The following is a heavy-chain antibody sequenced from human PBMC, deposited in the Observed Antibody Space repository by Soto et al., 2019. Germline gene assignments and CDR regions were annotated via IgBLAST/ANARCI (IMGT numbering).Heavy chain of an antibody. CDR2: IWYDGGNK. Sequence: GGSLRLSCAASGFTFSNYGMHWVRQAPGKGLEWVSFIWYDGGNKYYAESVKGRFTISRDNSKNTLFLQMNSLGAEDTAVYYCARDGDVNTGFGKDYWGQGTLVTVSS. D-gene: IGHD3-16*01. V-gene: IGHV3-33*01. CDR1: GFTFSNYG. CDR3: ARDGDVNTGFGKDY. J-gene: IGHJ4*02.